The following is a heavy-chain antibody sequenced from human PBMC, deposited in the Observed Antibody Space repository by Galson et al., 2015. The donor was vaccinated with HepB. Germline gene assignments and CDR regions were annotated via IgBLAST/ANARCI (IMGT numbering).Heavy chain of an antibody. V-gene: IGHV3-15*01. D-gene: IGHD2-2*01. CDR3: TTEDIVVVPAAMWDYGMDV. CDR1: GFTFSNAW. J-gene: IGHJ6*02. CDR2: IKSKTDGGTT. Sequence: SLRLSCAASGFTFSNAWMSWVRQAPGKGLEWVGRIKSKTDGGTTDYAAPVKGRFTISRDDSKNTLYLQMNSLKTEDTAVYYCTTEDIVVVPAAMWDYGMDVWGQGTTVTVAS.